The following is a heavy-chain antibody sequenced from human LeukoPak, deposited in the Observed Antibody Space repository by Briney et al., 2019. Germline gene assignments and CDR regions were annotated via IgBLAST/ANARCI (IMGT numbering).Heavy chain of an antibody. CDR3: ATDFNWAWIY. CDR1: GFRFSTYG. Sequence: GGSLRLSCVPSGFRFSTYGMHWVRQAPGKGLEWVSFVRHEEIDKYYAQSVKGRFTISRDDSRNTQYLQMNNLRSEDTAIYYCATDFNWAWIYWGQGTLVAVSS. D-gene: IGHD7-27*01. CDR2: VRHEEIDK. J-gene: IGHJ4*02. V-gene: IGHV3-30*02.